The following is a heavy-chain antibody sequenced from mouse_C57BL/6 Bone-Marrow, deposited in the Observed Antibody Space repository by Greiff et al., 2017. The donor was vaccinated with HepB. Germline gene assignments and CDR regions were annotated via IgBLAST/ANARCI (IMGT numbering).Heavy chain of an antibody. CDR2: INPSSGYT. CDR1: GYTFTSYT. J-gene: IGHJ3*01. V-gene: IGHV1-4*01. Sequence: QVQLKESGAELARPGASVKMSCKASGYTFTSYTMHWVKQRPGQGLEWIGYINPSSGYTKYNQKFKDKATLTADKSSSTAYMQLSSLTSEDSAVYYCASNFSFAYWGQGTLVTVSA. D-gene: IGHD1-3*01. CDR3: ASNFSFAY.